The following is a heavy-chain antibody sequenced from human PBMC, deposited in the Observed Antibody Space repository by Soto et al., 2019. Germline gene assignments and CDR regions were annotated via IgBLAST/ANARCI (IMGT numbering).Heavy chain of an antibody. J-gene: IGHJ3*02. CDR2: IIPILGIA. V-gene: IGHV1-69*02. CDR1: GGTFSSYT. CDR3: ARFTFPYYYDSSGYYFGAFDI. Sequence: SVKVSCKASGGTFSSYTISWVRQAPGQGLEWMGRIIPILGIANYAQKFQGRVTITADKSTSTAYMELSSLRSEDTAVYYCARFTFPYYYDSSGYYFGAFDIWGQGTMVTVSS. D-gene: IGHD3-22*01.